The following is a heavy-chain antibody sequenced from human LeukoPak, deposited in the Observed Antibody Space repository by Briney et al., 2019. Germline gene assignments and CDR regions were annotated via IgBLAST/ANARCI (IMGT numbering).Heavy chain of an antibody. CDR3: ARKTPGTSMDV. D-gene: IGHD3-10*01. V-gene: IGHV4-39*01. Sequence: SETLSLTCTVSGGSISNSAYYWVWIRQPPGKGLEWIGTITNTGSTYSNPSLKSRVTISIDTYKTQISLKLTSVTAADTAVFYCARKTPGTSMDVWGQGTPVTVSS. CDR1: GGSISNSAYY. CDR2: ITNTGST. J-gene: IGHJ6*02.